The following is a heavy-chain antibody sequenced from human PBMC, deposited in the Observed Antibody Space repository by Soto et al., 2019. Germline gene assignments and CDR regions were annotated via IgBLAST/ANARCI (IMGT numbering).Heavy chain of an antibody. D-gene: IGHD3-3*01. V-gene: IGHV3-11*01. CDR3: ARDFAIFGVVIGSNYYGMDV. Sequence: GVLRLSCAASGFTFSDYYMSWIRQAPGKGLEWVSYISSSGSTIYYADSVKGRFTISRDNAKNSLYLQMNSLRAEDTAVYYCARDFAIFGVVIGSNYYGMDVWGQGTTV. CDR1: GFTFSDYY. CDR2: ISSSGSTI. J-gene: IGHJ6*02.